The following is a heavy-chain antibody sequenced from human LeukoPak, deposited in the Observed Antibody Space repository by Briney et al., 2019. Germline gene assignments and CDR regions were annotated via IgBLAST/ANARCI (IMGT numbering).Heavy chain of an antibody. CDR2: IIPIFGTA. CDR3: AKSRSGSSSWYGVYAFDI. Sequence: SVKVSCKASGGTFSSYAISWVRQAPGQGLEWMGGIIPIFGTANYAQKFQGRVTLTSDTSANTAYMDLSSLRSEDTAVYYCAKSRSGSSSWYGVYAFDIWGQGTMVTVSS. D-gene: IGHD6-13*01. CDR1: GGTFSSYA. V-gene: IGHV1-69*05. J-gene: IGHJ3*02.